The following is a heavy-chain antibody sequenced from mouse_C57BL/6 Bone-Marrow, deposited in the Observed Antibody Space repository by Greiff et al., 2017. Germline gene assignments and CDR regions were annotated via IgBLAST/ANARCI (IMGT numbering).Heavy chain of an antibody. CDR2: IHPSDSDT. CDR3: EKGDYYWFAY. J-gene: IGHJ3*01. CDR1: GYTFTSYW. V-gene: IGHV1-74*01. Sequence: QVQLQQSGAELVQPAASVKVSCKSSGYTFTSYWMHGVKQRPGQGLEWIGGIHPSDSDTNYNQKFTGKPTLTVDKSSSTDYMQLSSLTSAESAVYYCEKGDYYWFAYWGQGTLVTVSA. D-gene: IGHD1-1*01.